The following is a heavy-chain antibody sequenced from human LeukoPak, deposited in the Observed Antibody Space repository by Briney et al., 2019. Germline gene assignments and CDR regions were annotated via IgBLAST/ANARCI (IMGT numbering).Heavy chain of an antibody. J-gene: IGHJ5*02. CDR2: IIPIFGIT. CDR1: GGTFISNA. CDR3: ASGRMTTETTYCFDP. V-gene: IGHV1-69*04. D-gene: IGHD4-11*01. Sequence: SVKVSCKASGGTFISNAITWVRQAPGQGLEWMGRIIPIFGITDYAQKFQGRVTITADKSTSTAYTEFSSLRSEDTAVYYCASGRMTTETTYCFDPWGQGTLITVSS.